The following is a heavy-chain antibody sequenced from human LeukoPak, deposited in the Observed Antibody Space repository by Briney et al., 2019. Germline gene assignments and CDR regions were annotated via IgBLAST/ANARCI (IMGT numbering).Heavy chain of an antibody. CDR3: ARARGDKWELPLVFDY. V-gene: IGHV3-48*04. CDR2: MSNTGKTI. J-gene: IGHJ4*02. CDR1: GFSFSTYG. Sequence: GRSLRLSCAASGFSFSTYGMHWVRQAPGKGLEWVSYMSNTGKTIYYADSVKGRFTISRDNAKNSLYLQMNSLRAEDTAMYYCARARGDKWELPLVFDYWGQGTLVTVSS. D-gene: IGHD1-26*01.